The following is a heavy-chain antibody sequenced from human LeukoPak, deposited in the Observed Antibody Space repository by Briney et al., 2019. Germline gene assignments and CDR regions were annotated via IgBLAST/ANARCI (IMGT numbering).Heavy chain of an antibody. V-gene: IGHV4-59*01. Sequence: SETLSLTCTVSGGSISSYYWSWIRQHPGKGLEWIGYIYYSGSTNYNPSLKSRVTISVDTSKNQFSLKLSSVTAADTAVYYCARGGDFWSDGFDPWGQGTLVTVSS. D-gene: IGHD3-3*01. J-gene: IGHJ5*02. CDR2: IYYSGST. CDR1: GGSISSYY. CDR3: ARGGDFWSDGFDP.